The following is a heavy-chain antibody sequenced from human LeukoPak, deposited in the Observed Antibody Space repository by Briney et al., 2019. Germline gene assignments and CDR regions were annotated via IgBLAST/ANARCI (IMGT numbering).Heavy chain of an antibody. V-gene: IGHV3-30-3*01. CDR3: ARGQRNPAFSSFDP. D-gene: IGHD6-6*01. CDR1: GFTFSSYA. J-gene: IGHJ5*02. CDR2: ISYDGSNK. Sequence: GGSLRLSCAASGFTFSSYAMHWVRQAPGKGLEWVAVISYDGSNKYYADSVKGRFTISRDNSKNTLYLQMNSLRSEDTAVYYCARGQRNPAFSSFDPWGQGTLVTVSS.